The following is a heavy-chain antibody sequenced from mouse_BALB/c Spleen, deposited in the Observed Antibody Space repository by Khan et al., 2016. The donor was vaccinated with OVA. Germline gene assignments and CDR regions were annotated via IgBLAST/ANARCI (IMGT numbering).Heavy chain of an antibody. D-gene: IGHD1-1*01. Sequence: EVQLQESGPGLVKPSQSLSLTCTVTGYSITSGYAWNWIRQFPGNNLEWMGYISYSGVTIYTPSLKSRISITRDTSKNQFFLQLNSVTTEDTATYYCARGSYYGYYFDYWGQGTTLTVSS. CDR3: ARGSYYGYYFDY. J-gene: IGHJ2*01. CDR1: GYSITSGYA. V-gene: IGHV3-2*02. CDR2: ISYSGVT.